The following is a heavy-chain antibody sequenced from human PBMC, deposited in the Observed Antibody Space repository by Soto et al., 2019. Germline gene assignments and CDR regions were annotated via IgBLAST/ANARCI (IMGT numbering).Heavy chain of an antibody. CDR3: ARIVVVPAKEDRGGHYFDY. Sequence: ASXKVSCKASGYTFTSYDINWVRQATGQGLEWMGWMNPNSGNTGYAQKFRGRVTMTRNTSISTAYMELSSLRSEETAVYYCARIVVVPAKEDRGGHYFDYWGQGTLVNVSS. CDR2: MNPNSGNT. CDR1: GYTFTSYD. D-gene: IGHD2-2*01. V-gene: IGHV1-8*01. J-gene: IGHJ4*02.